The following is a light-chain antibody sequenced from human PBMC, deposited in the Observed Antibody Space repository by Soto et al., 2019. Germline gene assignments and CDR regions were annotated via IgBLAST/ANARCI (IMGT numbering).Light chain of an antibody. V-gene: IGKV2-24*01. CDR1: QSLVHSDGSTY. Sequence: DILMTQTPLSSPVTLGQPASISCRSSQSLVHSDGSTYLSWLQQRPGQPPRLLIYKISIRFSGVPDRFSGSGARTDFTLIISSVAAEDVGIYYCMQATQFPRTFGQGTKLEIK. CDR3: MQATQFPRT. J-gene: IGKJ2*01. CDR2: KIS.